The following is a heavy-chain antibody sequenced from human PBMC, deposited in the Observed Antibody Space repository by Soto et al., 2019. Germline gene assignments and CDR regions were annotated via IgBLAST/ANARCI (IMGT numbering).Heavy chain of an antibody. V-gene: IGHV1-69*02. CDR2: IIPILGIA. Sequence: QVQLVQSGAEVKKPGSSVKVSCKASGGTFSSYTISWVRQAPGQGLEWMGRIIPILGIANYAQKFQGRVTIPADKSTSTAYMELSSLRSEDTAVYYCARLDNPTTTSWGQGTLVTVSS. J-gene: IGHJ4*02. D-gene: IGHD4-17*01. CDR1: GGTFSSYT. CDR3: ARLDNPTTTS.